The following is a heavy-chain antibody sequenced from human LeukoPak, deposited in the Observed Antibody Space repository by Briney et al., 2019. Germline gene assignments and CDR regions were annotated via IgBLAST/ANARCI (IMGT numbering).Heavy chain of an antibody. CDR1: GGSISSYY. J-gene: IGHJ4*02. CDR3: ATRSTGVAATFDS. CDR2: IYYSGNS. Sequence: SETLSLTCTVSGGSISSYYWSWIRQPPGKGLEWIGYIYYSGNSNYSPSLKSRVTISADTSKNEFSLKLSSVTAADTAIYYCATRSTGVAATFDSWGQGALVTVSS. V-gene: IGHV4-59*01. D-gene: IGHD2-15*01.